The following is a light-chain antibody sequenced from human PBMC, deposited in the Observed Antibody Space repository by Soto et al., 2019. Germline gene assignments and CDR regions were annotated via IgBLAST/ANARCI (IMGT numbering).Light chain of an antibody. CDR3: QQYNSYRT. CDR1: QSISSW. J-gene: IGKJ1*01. CDR2: DAS. Sequence: DIQMTQSPSTLSASVGDRVTITCRASQSISSWLAWYQQKPGKAPKLLIYDASSLESGVPSRFSGSGSGTEFTITISSLHPDDFATYYCQQYNSYRTFGQGTKVEIK. V-gene: IGKV1-5*01.